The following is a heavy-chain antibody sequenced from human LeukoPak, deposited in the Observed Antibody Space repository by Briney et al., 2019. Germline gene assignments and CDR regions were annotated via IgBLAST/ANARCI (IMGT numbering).Heavy chain of an antibody. V-gene: IGHV3-23*01. CDR1: GFTFSRYG. CDR3: AKDHLPGIVVAGDY. Sequence: PGGTLRLSCAASGFTFSRYGMSWVRQAPGKGLEWVSAISGSGGTTYYTDSVKGRFTISRDNPKNTLYLQINSLRAEDTAVYYCAKDHLPGIVVAGDYWGQGTLVTVSS. CDR2: ISGSGGTT. D-gene: IGHD6-19*01. J-gene: IGHJ4*02.